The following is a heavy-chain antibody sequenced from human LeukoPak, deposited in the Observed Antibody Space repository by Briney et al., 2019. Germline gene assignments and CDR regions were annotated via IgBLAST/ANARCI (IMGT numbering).Heavy chain of an antibody. Sequence: GGSLRLSCAASGFTFSDYCMSWVRQAPGKGLERVANIKQDESEKYYMDSVKGRFTISRDNAKNSLYLQMNSLRAEDTAVYHCARDGVITFGGVIVADYWGQGTLVTVSS. CDR3: ARDGVITFGGVIVADY. V-gene: IGHV3-7*01. J-gene: IGHJ4*02. D-gene: IGHD3-16*02. CDR2: IKQDESEK. CDR1: GFTFSDYC.